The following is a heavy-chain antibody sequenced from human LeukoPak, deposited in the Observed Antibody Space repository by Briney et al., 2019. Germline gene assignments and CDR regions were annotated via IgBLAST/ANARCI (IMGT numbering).Heavy chain of an antibody. Sequence: SETLSLTCAVYGGSLSGSYWSWIRQPPGKGLEWIGEINHSGSANYNPSLKSRVTISVDTSKNQFSLKLSSVTAADTAVYYCARDIAAAGSYNWFDPWGQGTLVTVSS. CDR2: INHSGSA. CDR3: ARDIAAAGSYNWFDP. CDR1: GGSLSGSY. D-gene: IGHD6-13*01. V-gene: IGHV4-34*01. J-gene: IGHJ5*02.